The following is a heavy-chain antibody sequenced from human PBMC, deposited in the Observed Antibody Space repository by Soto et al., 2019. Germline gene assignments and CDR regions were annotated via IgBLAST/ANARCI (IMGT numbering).Heavy chain of an antibody. CDR2: IGAKNGNT. D-gene: IGHD4-17*01. Sequence: QVQLVQSGVEVKKPGASVKVSCKASGYTFTSYGISWVRQAPGQGLEWMGWIGAKNGNTVYAQKLQGRVTMTTDTSTSTAYMELRSLTSDDAAVYYCASRGVARVTSVWDSWGQGTLVTVSS. CDR3: ASRGVARVTSVWDS. V-gene: IGHV1-18*01. J-gene: IGHJ4*02. CDR1: GYTFTSYG.